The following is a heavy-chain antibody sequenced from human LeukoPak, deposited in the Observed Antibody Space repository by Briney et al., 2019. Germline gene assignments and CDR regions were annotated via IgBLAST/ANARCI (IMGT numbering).Heavy chain of an antibody. J-gene: IGHJ4*02. D-gene: IGHD5-24*01. V-gene: IGHV3-74*01. CDR2: INSDGSST. CDR1: GFTFSSYW. Sequence: GGSLRLSCAASGFTFSSYWMHWVRQAPGKRLVWVSHINSDGSSTSYADSVKGRFTISRDNAKNTLYLQMNSLRAEDTAVYYCATEMAAMVYWGQGTLVTVSS. CDR3: ATEMAAMVY.